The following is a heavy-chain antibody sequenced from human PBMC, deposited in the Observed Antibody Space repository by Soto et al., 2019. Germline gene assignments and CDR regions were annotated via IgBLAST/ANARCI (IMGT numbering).Heavy chain of an antibody. CDR2: ISYDGSNK. CDR3: AKSPLSVTSSYYFDY. J-gene: IGHJ4*02. CDR1: GFTFSSYG. Sequence: QVQLVESGGGVVQPGRSLRLSCAASGFTFSSYGMHWVRQAPGKGLEWVAVISYDGSNKYYADSVKSRFTISRDNSKNTLYLQMTSLRAEHTAVYYCAKSPLSVTSSYYFDYWGQGTLVTVSS. V-gene: IGHV3-30*18. D-gene: IGHD4-17*01.